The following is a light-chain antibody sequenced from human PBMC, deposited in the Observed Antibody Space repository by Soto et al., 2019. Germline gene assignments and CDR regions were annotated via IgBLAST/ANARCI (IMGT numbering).Light chain of an antibody. J-gene: IGLJ2*01. CDR1: SSDVGGYNY. CDR2: GVT. V-gene: IGLV2-14*01. Sequence: QSALTQSASMSGSPGQSITISCTGTSSDVGGYNYVSWYQQHPGKAPKLMIYGVTNRPSGISNRFSGSKSGNTASLTISGLQAEDEADYYCNSYTSSRTVVFGGGTKLTVL. CDR3: NSYTSSRTVV.